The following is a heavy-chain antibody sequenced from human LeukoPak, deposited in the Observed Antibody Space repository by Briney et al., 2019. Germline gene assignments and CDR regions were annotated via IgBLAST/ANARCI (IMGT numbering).Heavy chain of an antibody. CDR1: GYTFTGYY. V-gene: IGHV1-2*02. CDR3: ARSVAVAEEDY. D-gene: IGHD6-19*01. J-gene: IGHJ4*02. Sequence: ASVKVSCKASGYTFTGYYMHWVRQAPGQGLEWMGWINPNSGGTNYAQKFQGRVTMTRDTSTSTAYMELRSLRSDDTAVYYCARSVAVAEEDYWGQGTLVTVSS. CDR2: INPNSGGT.